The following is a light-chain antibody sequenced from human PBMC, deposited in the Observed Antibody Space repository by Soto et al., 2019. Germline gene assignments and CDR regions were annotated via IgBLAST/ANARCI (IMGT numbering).Light chain of an antibody. J-gene: IGKJ2*01. CDR3: RQALQTPQT. Sequence: DLPMIQSPLSLPVTPGEPASISCSSSQSLLHSNGYNYLDWYLQKPGQSPQLLLYLVSNRASGVPYRFSGSGSGTDCTLKSSIAEAEDFGLYYCRQALQTPQTFGQGNKLEIK. CDR1: QSLLHSNGYNY. V-gene: IGKV2-28*01. CDR2: LVS.